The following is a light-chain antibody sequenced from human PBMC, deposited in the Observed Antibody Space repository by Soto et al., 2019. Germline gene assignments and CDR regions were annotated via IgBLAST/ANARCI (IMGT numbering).Light chain of an antibody. CDR3: SSYADSNNYV. J-gene: IGLJ1*01. CDR2: DVT. CDR1: SSDVGGYNF. Sequence: QSALTQPPSASGSPGQSVTISCTGTSSDVGGYNFVSWYQQHPGKAPKLMIYDVTKRPSGVPDRFSGSKSGNTASLTVSGLQAEDEDDYYCSSYADSNNYVFGTGTKLTVL. V-gene: IGLV2-8*01.